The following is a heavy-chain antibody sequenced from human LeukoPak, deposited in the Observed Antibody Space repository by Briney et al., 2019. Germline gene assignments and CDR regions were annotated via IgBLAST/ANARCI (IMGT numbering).Heavy chain of an antibody. CDR3: ARDYYDSSGYAEYFQH. D-gene: IGHD3-22*01. Sequence: AASVKVSCKASGYTFTNYGISWVRQAPGQELEWMGWISAYNGSTNYAQKLQGRVTMTTDTSTSTAYMELRSLRSDDTAVYYCARDYYDSSGYAEYFQHWGQGTLVTVSS. V-gene: IGHV1-18*01. J-gene: IGHJ1*01. CDR1: GYTFTNYG. CDR2: ISAYNGST.